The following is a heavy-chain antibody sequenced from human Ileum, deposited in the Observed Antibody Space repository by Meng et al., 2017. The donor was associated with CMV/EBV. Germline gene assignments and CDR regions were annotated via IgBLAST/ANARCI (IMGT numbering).Heavy chain of an antibody. CDR2: ISSSGSYI. V-gene: IGHV3-21*01. CDR1: RFTLSPYS. D-gene: IGHD4-11*01. CDR3: ARDNDFTNYY. Sequence: GESLKISCGASRFTLSPYSMNWVRQAPGKGLEWVSSISSSGSYIYYADSVKGRFTISRDNTKNSLFLQMNSLRAEDTALYYCARDNDFTNYYWGQGTLVTGAS. J-gene: IGHJ4*02.